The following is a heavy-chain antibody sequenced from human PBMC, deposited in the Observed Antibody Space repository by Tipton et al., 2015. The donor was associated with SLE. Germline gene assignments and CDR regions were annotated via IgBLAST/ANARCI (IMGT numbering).Heavy chain of an antibody. V-gene: IGHV4-59*12. D-gene: IGHD4-17*01. Sequence: TLSLTCTVSGGSISSYYWSWIRQPPGKGLEWIGYIYYSGSTNYNPSLKSRVTISVDTSKNQFSLKLSSVTAADTAVYYCASLPVLTTQDDAFDIWGQGTMVIVSS. CDR3: ASLPVLTTQDDAFDI. CDR2: IYYSGST. CDR1: GGSISSYY. J-gene: IGHJ3*02.